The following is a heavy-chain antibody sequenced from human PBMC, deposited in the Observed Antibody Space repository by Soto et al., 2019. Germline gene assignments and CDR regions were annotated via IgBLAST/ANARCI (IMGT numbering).Heavy chain of an antibody. CDR1: GCNCSNHC. J-gene: IGHJ1*01. D-gene: IGHD6-13*01. CDR2: INSDGSST. Sequence: PWGLLRLPRTASGCNCSNHCMHWIRQTKRKGLVWVSRINSDGSSTYYADSVKGRFTISRDNSKNTLYLQMNSLRAEDTAVYYCAKSWSSTWYSEYFQNWGQGTLVTVSS. V-gene: IGHV3-74*01. CDR3: AKSWSSTWYSEYFQN.